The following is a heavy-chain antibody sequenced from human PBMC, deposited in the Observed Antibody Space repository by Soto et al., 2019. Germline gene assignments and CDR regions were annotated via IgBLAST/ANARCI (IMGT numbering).Heavy chain of an antibody. CDR2: IIPIFGTA. CDR3: ARASEYCSGGSCYYRY. V-gene: IGHV1-69*06. CDR1: GGTFSSYA. Sequence: GASVKVSCKASGGTFSSYAISWVRQAAGQGLEWMGGIIPIFGTANYAQKFQGRVTITADKSTSTAYMELSSLRSEDTAVYYCARASEYCSGGSCYYRYWGQGTLVTVSS. D-gene: IGHD2-15*01. J-gene: IGHJ4*02.